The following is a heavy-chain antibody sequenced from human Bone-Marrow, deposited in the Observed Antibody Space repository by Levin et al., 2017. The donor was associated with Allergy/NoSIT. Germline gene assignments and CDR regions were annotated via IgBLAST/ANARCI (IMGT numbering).Heavy chain of an antibody. CDR3: ARSSTAMVTGGFDY. V-gene: IGHV1-46*01. CDR2: INPSGDSR. Sequence: GESLKISCQASGYTFTRYYMHWVRQAPGQGLEWMGVINPSGDSRSYAQKFQGRVNMTRDTSTSTVYLELSSLRSEDTAVYYCARSSTAMVTGGFDYWGQGTLVTVSS. CDR1: GYTFTRYY. J-gene: IGHJ4*02. D-gene: IGHD5-18*01.